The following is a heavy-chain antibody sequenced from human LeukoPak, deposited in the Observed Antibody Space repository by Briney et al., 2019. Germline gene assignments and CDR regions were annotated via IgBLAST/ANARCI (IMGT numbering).Heavy chain of an antibody. CDR2: VYPGDSDT. D-gene: IGHD2-8*02. CDR1: GYSFTSYW. CDR3: ARCSTAWPLDY. Sequence: GESLKISCKGSGYSFTSYWIGWVRQMPGKGPEWMGIVYPGDSDTRYSPSFQGQVTISADKSTSTAYLQWSSLKASDTAIYYCARCSTAWPLDYWGQGTLVTVSS. J-gene: IGHJ4*02. V-gene: IGHV5-51*01.